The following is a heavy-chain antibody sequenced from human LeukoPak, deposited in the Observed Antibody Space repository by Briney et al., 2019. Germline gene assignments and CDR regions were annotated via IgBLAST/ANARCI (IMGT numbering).Heavy chain of an antibody. J-gene: IGHJ4*02. D-gene: IGHD3-22*01. CDR1: GGTFSSYA. CDR3: ARDRYYYDSSGYYAFDY. Sequence: GASVKVSCKASGGTFSSYAISWVRQAPGQGPEWMGGIIPIFGTANYAQKFQGRVTITADESTSTAYMELSSLRPEDTAVYYCARDRYYYDSSGYYAFDYWGQGTLVTVSS. CDR2: IIPIFGTA. V-gene: IGHV1-69*13.